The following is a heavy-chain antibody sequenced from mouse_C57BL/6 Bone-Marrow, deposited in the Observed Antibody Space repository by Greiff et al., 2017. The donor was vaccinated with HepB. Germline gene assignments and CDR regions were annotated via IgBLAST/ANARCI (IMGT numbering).Heavy chain of an antibody. CDR3: ASLITTVVKWYFDV. D-gene: IGHD1-1*01. V-gene: IGHV5-17*01. Sequence: EVQGVESGGGLVKPGGSLKLSCAASGFTFSDYGMHWVRQAPEKGLEWVAYISSGSSTIYYADTVKGRFTISRDNAKNTLFLQMTSLRSEDTAMYYCASLITTVVKWYFDVWGTGTTVTVSS. J-gene: IGHJ1*03. CDR1: GFTFSDYG. CDR2: ISSGSSTI.